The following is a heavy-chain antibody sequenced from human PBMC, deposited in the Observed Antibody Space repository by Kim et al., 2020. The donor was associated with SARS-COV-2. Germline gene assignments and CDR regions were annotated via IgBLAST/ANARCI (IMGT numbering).Heavy chain of an antibody. Sequence: SETLSLTCTVSGGSISSGSYYWNWIRQPAGKGLEWIGRIYTSGITNYNPSLKSRVTISLDTSKNQFSLKLNSVTAADTAMYYCARFYYGSGSGCFDPWGQGTLVTVSS. CDR2: IYTSGIT. J-gene: IGHJ5*02. D-gene: IGHD3-10*01. CDR3: ARFYYGSGSGCFDP. CDR1: GGSISSGSYY. V-gene: IGHV4-61*02.